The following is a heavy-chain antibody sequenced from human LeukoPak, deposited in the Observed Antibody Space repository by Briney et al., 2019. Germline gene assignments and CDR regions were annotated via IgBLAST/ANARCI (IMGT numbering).Heavy chain of an antibody. D-gene: IGHD3-3*01. V-gene: IGHV4-39*01. CDR3: ARQGYYDFWSGYYTGYFDY. Sequence: SETLSLTCTVSGGSISSSSYSWGWIRQPPGKGLEWIGSIYYSGSTYYNPSLKSRVTISVDTPKNQFSLKLSSVTAADTAVYYCARQGYYDFWSGYYTGYFDYWGQGTLVTVSS. CDR1: GGSISSSSYS. J-gene: IGHJ4*02. CDR2: IYYSGST.